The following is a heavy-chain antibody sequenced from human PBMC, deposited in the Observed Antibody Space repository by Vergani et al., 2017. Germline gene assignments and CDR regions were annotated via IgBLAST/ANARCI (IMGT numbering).Heavy chain of an antibody. CDR2: INHSGST. CDR3: ARMYSGSYFRYYYYYGMDV. Sequence: QVQLQQWGAGLLKPSETLSLTCAVYGGSFSGYYWSWIRQPPGKGLEWIGEINHSGSTNYNPSLKSRVTISVDTYKNQFSLKLSSVTAADTAVYYCARMYSGSYFRYYYYYGMDVWGQGTTVTVSS. CDR1: GGSFSGYY. D-gene: IGHD1-26*01. V-gene: IGHV4-34*01. J-gene: IGHJ6*02.